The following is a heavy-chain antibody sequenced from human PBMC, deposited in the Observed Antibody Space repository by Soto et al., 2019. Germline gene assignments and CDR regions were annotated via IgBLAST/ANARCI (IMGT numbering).Heavy chain of an antibody. V-gene: IGHV3-30*18. J-gene: IGHJ6*02. CDR3: AKETVYYFYYGMDV. D-gene: IGHD2-8*01. CDR1: GFTFSSYD. Sequence: QVQLVESGGGVVQPGRSLRLSCAASGFTFSSYDMHWVRQAPGKGLEWVAVISYDGSNKYYADSVKGRFTISRDNSKNTLYLQMNSLRGEDTAVYYCAKETVYYFYYGMDVWGQGTTVTVSS. CDR2: ISYDGSNK.